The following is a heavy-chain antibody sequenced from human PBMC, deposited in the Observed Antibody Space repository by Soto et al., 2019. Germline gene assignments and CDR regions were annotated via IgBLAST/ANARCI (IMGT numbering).Heavy chain of an antibody. D-gene: IGHD6-13*01. V-gene: IGHV3-23*01. J-gene: IGHJ6*02. Sequence: PGGSLRLSCAASGFAFSTYAMTWVHQAPGKGLEWVSVISGSGGSSYYAASVKGRFTISRDTSNNTLFLQMNGLRAEDTAVYYCAKVTKRAAAGRYEYYKYGMDVWGQGTTVTVSS. CDR3: AKVTKRAAAGRYEYYKYGMDV. CDR1: GFAFSTYA. CDR2: ISGSGGSS.